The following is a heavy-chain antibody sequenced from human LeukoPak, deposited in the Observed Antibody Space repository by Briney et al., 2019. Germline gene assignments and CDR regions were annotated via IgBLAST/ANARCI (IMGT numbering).Heavy chain of an antibody. V-gene: IGHV3-30*02. CDR1: GFTFSSYG. CDR2: IRYDGSNK. Sequence: GGSLRLSCAASGFTFSSYGMHWVRQAPGKGLEWVAFIRYDGSNKYYADSVKGRFTISRDNSKNTLYLQMNSLRAEDTAVYYCARAGYDSSGYYYEMDYWGQGTLVTVSS. D-gene: IGHD3-22*01. J-gene: IGHJ4*02. CDR3: ARAGYDSSGYYYEMDY.